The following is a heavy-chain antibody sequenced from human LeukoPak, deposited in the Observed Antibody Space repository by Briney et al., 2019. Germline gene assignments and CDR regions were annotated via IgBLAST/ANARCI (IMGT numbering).Heavy chain of an antibody. CDR1: GYTFTVYY. D-gene: IGHD3-9*01. J-gene: IGHJ4*02. CDR3: ARGAHDILTVYYRRLPFDY. CDR2: INPKSGGT. Sequence: ASVTVSCKASGYTFTVYYMHWVRQAPGQGLEWMGWINPKSGGTNYAQKFQGRVTMTRDTSISTAYMELSRLRSDDRAVYYCARGAHDILTVYYRRLPFDYWGQGTLVTVSS. V-gene: IGHV1-2*02.